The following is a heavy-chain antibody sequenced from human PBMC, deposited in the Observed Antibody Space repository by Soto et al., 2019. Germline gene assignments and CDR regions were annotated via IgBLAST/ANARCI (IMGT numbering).Heavy chain of an antibody. CDR1: GFTFSTSS. CDR3: AREGSCVDGVCLPDY. J-gene: IGHJ4*02. D-gene: IGHD2-8*01. CDR2: INFSSDYI. V-gene: IGHV3-21*06. Sequence: PGGSLRLSCVASGFTFSTSSMTWVRQAPGRGLDWVSSINFSSDYIYYAASVKGRFTISRDNARDSLYLQMNSLRAEDTAVYYCAREGSCVDGVCLPDYWGQGTLVTVSS.